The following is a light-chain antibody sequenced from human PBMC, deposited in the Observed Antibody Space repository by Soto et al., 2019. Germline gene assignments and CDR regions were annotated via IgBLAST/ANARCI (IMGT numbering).Light chain of an antibody. Sequence: VLTQPPSVSGAPGQSVTLSCTGNSSDVGGYNYVSWYQQHPGKAPKLMIYDVSRRPSGVPDRFSGSKSGNTASLTISGLQAEDEADYYCCSYAGSYTYVFGTGTKVTVL. CDR2: DVS. CDR1: SSDVGGYNY. V-gene: IGLV2-11*01. J-gene: IGLJ1*01. CDR3: CSYAGSYTYV.